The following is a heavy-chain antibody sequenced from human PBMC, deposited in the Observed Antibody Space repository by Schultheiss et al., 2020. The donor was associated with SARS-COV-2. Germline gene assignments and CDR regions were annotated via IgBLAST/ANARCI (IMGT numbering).Heavy chain of an antibody. CDR3: ARATTFNDYYDSSGYYYGAYYFDY. D-gene: IGHD3-22*01. J-gene: IGHJ4*02. CDR2: ISSNGGST. Sequence: GGSLRLSCAASGFTFSNAWMSWVRQAPGKGLEYVSAISSNGGSTYYADSVKGRFTISRDNSKNTLYLQMNSLRAEDTAVYYCARATTFNDYYDSSGYYYGAYYFDYWGQGTLVTVSS. CDR1: GFTFSNAW. V-gene: IGHV3-64*04.